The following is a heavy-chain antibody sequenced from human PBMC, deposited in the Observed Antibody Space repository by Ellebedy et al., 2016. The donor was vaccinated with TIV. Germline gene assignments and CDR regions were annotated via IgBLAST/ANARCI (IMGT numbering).Heavy chain of an antibody. CDR3: AVTVEYSSSWLDY. D-gene: IGHD6-6*01. V-gene: IGHV1-2*02. J-gene: IGHJ4*02. CDR1: GYTFTSYD. Sequence: ASVKVSXXASGYTFTSYDINWVRQATGQGLEWMGWINPNSGGTNYAQKFQGRVTMTRDTSISTAYMELSRLRSDDTAVYYCAVTVEYSSSWLDYWGQGTLVTVSS. CDR2: INPNSGGT.